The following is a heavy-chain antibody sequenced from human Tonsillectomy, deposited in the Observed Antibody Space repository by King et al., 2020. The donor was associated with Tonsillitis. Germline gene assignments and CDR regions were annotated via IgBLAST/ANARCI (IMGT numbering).Heavy chain of an antibody. CDR3: ARIIAAADFDC. V-gene: IGHV5-51*01. D-gene: IGHD6-13*01. CDR1: GYSVTTYW. Sequence: RGGARKVSWKGAGYSVTTYWIGWGRQMPGKGLEWMWSIFPGDSDTTYSPSFHGHVPISADKSISTAYLQWRSLKASDTAMYYCARIIAAADFDCWGQGTLVTVSS. CDR2: IFPGDSDT. J-gene: IGHJ4*02.